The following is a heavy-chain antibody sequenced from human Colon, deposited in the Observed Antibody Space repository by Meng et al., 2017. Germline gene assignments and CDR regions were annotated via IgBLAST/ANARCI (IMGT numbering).Heavy chain of an antibody. CDR1: GGSVSSGSYY. V-gene: IGHV4-61*01. CDR3: ARGPLDY. CDR2: IYYTGST. Sequence: VQLQAAGPGLLRPSETLSLTCTVSGGSVSSGSYYWSWIRQPPGKGLEWIGYIYYTGSTNYNPSLKSRVTISVDTSKNQFSLKLSSVTAADTAVYYCARGPLDYWGQGTLVTVPS. J-gene: IGHJ4*02.